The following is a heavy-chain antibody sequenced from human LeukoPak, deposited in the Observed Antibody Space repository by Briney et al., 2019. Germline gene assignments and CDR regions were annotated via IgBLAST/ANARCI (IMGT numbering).Heavy chain of an antibody. Sequence: KSGGSLRLSCAASGFTFSSYSMNWARQAPGKGLEWVSSISSSSSYIYYADSVKGRFTISRDNAKNSLYLQMNSLRAEDTAVYYCARDLSGSYFGWRNFDYWGQGTLVTVSS. D-gene: IGHD1-26*01. J-gene: IGHJ4*02. CDR1: GFTFSSYS. V-gene: IGHV3-21*01. CDR3: ARDLSGSYFGWRNFDY. CDR2: ISSSSSYI.